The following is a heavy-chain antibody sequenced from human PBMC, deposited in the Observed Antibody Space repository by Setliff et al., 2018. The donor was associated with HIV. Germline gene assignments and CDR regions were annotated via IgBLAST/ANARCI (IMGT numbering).Heavy chain of an antibody. J-gene: IGHJ6*03. CDR3: AAGGASAYYYYYMDV. V-gene: IGHV1-46*01. D-gene: IGHD4-17*01. Sequence: ASVKVSCKASGHTLTSYYMHWVRQAPGQGLEWMGIINPSGGDTSYAQKFQGRVTMTRDTSTSTAYMEVASLKSEDAAVYYCAAGGASAYYYYYMDVWGKGTTVTVSS. CDR2: INPSGGDT. CDR1: GHTLTSYY.